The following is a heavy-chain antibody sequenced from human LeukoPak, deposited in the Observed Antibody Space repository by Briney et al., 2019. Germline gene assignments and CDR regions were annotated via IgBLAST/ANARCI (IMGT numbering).Heavy chain of an antibody. CDR1: GYTFTGYY. D-gene: IGHD5-24*01. J-gene: IGHJ4*02. CDR2: INPNSGGT. Sequence: GASVKVSCKASGYTFTGYYMHWVRQAPGQGLEWMGWINPNSGGTNYAQKFQGRVTMTRDTSISTAYMELTRLRSDDTAVYYCARESLEMATIGYWGQGTLVTVSS. V-gene: IGHV1-2*02. CDR3: ARESLEMATIGY.